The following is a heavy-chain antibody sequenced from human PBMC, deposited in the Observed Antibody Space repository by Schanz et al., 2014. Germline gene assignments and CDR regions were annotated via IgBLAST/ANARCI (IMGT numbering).Heavy chain of an antibody. J-gene: IGHJ4*02. V-gene: IGHV4-31*03. D-gene: IGHD4-4*01. CDR1: GGSIIRGDTY. CDR2: IYSGSS. Sequence: QVQLQESGPRLVKPSQTLSLTCTVAGGSIIRGDTYWNWIRQQPGKGLEWIGYIYSGSSYFNPSLKSRVTITGDASKNQFSLTLSSVTVADTAVYYCARGHDYSPVEYWGQGVLVSVSS. CDR3: ARGHDYSPVEY.